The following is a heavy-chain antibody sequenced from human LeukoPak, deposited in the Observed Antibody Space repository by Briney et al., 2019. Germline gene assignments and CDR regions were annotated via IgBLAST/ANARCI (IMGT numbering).Heavy chain of an antibody. D-gene: IGHD6-19*01. CDR1: GFKFSDYY. CDR3: AKQAPQWLVFYYFDY. V-gene: IGHV3-23*01. Sequence: GGSLRLSCAASGFKFSDYYMSWIRQAPGKGLEWVSAISGSGGSTYYADSVKGRFTISRDNSKNTLYLQMNSLRAEDTAVYYCAKQAPQWLVFYYFDYWGQGTLVTVSS. J-gene: IGHJ4*02. CDR2: ISGSGGST.